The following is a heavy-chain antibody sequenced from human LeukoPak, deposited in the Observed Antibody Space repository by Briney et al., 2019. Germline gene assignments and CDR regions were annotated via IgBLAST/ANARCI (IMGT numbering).Heavy chain of an antibody. CDR1: GFTFSTYA. D-gene: IGHD1-26*01. CDR3: ARDLGGSYYGENWFDP. V-gene: IGHV3-23*01. CDR2: ISDSGGHT. J-gene: IGHJ5*02. Sequence: PGGSLRLSCAVSGFTFSTYAMNWVRQAPGKGLEWVSAISDSGGHTYYADSVEGRFTISRDNSKNTLYLQMNSLGAEDTAVYYCARDLGGSYYGENWFDPWGQGTLVTVSS.